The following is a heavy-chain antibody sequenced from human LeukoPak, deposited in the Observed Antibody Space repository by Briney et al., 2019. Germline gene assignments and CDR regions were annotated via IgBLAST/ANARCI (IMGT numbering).Heavy chain of an antibody. Sequence: ASVKVSCKASGYTFTNYHISWVRQAPGQGLEWMGWISTYNGNTNYAQNLQGRVTMTTDTSTSTAYMELRSLRSDDTAVYYCARDGSGVWFDYWGQGTLVTVSS. V-gene: IGHV1-18*01. CDR3: ARDGSGVWFDY. J-gene: IGHJ4*02. CDR1: GYTFTNYH. CDR2: ISTYNGNT. D-gene: IGHD3-10*01.